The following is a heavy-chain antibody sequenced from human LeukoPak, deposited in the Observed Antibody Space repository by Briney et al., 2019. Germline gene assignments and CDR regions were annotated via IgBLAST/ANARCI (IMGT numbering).Heavy chain of an antibody. CDR2: IYYSGST. J-gene: IGHJ3*02. V-gene: IGHV4-31*03. Sequence: SETLSLTCTVSGGSISSGGYYWSWIRQHPGKGLEWVGYIYYSGSTYYNPSLKSRVTISVDTSKNQFSLKLSSVTAADTAVYYCARVPAAIDAFDIWGQGTMVTVSS. CDR3: ARVPAAIDAFDI. D-gene: IGHD2-2*01. CDR1: GGSISSGGYY.